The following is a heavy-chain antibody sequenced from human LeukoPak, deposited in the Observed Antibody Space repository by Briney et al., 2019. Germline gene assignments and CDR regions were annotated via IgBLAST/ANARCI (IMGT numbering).Heavy chain of an antibody. D-gene: IGHD2-2*01. CDR1: GFTVSSYA. Sequence: PGGSLRLSCAASGFTVSSYAMSWVRQAPGKGLEWVSAISGSGGSTYYADSVKGRFTISRDNSKNTLYLQMNSLRAEDTAVYYCAKGCIPAAKDKDYYYMDVWGKGTTVTVSS. J-gene: IGHJ6*03. CDR2: ISGSGGST. CDR3: AKGCIPAAKDKDYYYMDV. V-gene: IGHV3-23*01.